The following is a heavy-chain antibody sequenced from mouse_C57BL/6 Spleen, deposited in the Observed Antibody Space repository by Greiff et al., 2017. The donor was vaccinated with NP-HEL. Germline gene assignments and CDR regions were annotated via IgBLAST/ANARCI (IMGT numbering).Heavy chain of an antibody. CDR1: GYTFTDYN. V-gene: IGHV1-22*01. D-gene: IGHD4-1*01. J-gene: IGHJ2*01. Sequence: VQLKESGPELVKPGASVKMSCKASGYTFTDYNMHWVKQSHGKSLEWIGYINPNNGGTSYNQKFKGKATLTVNKSSSTAYMELRSLTSEDSAVYYCARTETGFDYWGQGTTLTVSS. CDR3: ARTETGFDY. CDR2: INPNNGGT.